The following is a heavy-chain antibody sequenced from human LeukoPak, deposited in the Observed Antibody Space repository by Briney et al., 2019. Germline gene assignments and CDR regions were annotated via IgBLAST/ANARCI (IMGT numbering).Heavy chain of an antibody. CDR3: AKGGWSLYYFDY. J-gene: IGHJ4*02. CDR1: GFTFSSYG. CDR2: ISYDGSSK. Sequence: PGRSLRLSCAASGFTFSSYGMHWVRQAPGKGLEWVAVISYDGSSKYYADSVKGRFTISRDNSKNTLYLQMNSLRAEDMAVYYCAKGGWSLYYFDYWGQGTLVTVSS. D-gene: IGHD6-19*01. V-gene: IGHV3-30*18.